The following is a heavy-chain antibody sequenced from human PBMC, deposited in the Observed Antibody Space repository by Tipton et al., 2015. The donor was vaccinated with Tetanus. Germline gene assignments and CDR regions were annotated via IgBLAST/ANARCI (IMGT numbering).Heavy chain of an antibody. J-gene: IGHJ6*02. V-gene: IGHV3-9*01. CDR1: GFTFDDYA. Sequence: VQLVQSGGALIQPGGSLRLSRAASGFTFDDYAMHWVRQAPGKGLEWVSGISWNSGSIGYADSVKGRFTISRDNAKNSLYLQMNSLRAEDTALYYCAKGHAPRDDYYYGMDVWGQGTTVTVSS. CDR2: ISWNSGSI. CDR3: AKGHAPRDDYYYGMDV.